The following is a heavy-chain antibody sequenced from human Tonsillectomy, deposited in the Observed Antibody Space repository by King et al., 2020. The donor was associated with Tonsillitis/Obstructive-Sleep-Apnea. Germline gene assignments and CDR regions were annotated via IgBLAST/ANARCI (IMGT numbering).Heavy chain of an antibody. J-gene: IGHJ4*02. D-gene: IGHD3-10*01. Sequence: VQLVESGGGLVKPGGSLRLSCAASGFTFSSAWMSWVRQAPGKGLEWVGRIKSKTDGGTTDYAAPVRGRFTISRDDTKNTLYLQMKSLQNEETAEYYCTTLMLRGVINDRGQGTLVTVSS. V-gene: IGHV3-15*01. CDR1: GFTFSSAW. CDR3: TTLMLRGVIND. CDR2: IKSKTDGGTT.